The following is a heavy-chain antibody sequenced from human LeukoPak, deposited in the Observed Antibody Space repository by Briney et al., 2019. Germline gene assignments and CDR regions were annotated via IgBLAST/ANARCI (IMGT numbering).Heavy chain of an antibody. CDR2: IYYSGST. CDR1: GGSINSYY. J-gene: IGHJ4*02. D-gene: IGHD6-13*01. Sequence: PSETLSLTCTVSGGSINSYYWSWIRQPPGKGLEWIGYIYYSGSTNYSPSLKSRVTISVDTSKNQFSLKLSSVTAADTAVYYCARDVTAAFDYWGQGTLVTDSS. CDR3: ARDVTAAFDY. V-gene: IGHV4-59*12.